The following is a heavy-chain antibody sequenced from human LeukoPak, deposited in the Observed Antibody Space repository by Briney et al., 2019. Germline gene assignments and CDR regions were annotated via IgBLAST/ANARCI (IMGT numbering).Heavy chain of an antibody. CDR2: ISSDGGST. J-gene: IGHJ2*01. V-gene: IGHV3-64*01. D-gene: IGHD1-26*01. Sequence: PGGSLRLPCAASGIIFSNYAMHWVRQGPGKGLECISTISSDGGSTYYANSVKGRFTISRDNSKNTLYLQMGSLRAEDMAVYYCARGRQGAKTRYFDLWGRSTRVTLSS. CDR3: ARGRQGAKTRYFDL. CDR1: GIIFSNYA.